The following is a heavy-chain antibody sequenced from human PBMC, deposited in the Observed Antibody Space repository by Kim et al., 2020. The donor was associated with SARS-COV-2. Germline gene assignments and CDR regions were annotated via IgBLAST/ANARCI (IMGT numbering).Heavy chain of an antibody. J-gene: IGHJ4*02. CDR3: ARDRFGIDY. CDR2: GNP. V-gene: IGHV1-8*01. D-gene: IGHD3-10*01. Sequence: GNPSYAQKFQGRGAMTRNTSISTAYMELSSLRSEDTAVYYCARDRFGIDYWGQGTLVTVSS.